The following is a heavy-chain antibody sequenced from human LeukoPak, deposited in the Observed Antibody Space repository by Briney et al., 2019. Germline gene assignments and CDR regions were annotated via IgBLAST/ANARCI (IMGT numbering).Heavy chain of an antibody. CDR3: ARGGWGNWYFAL. J-gene: IGHJ2*01. CDR1: GGSISSSSYY. Sequence: PSETLSLTCTVSGGSISSSSYYWDWIRQPPGKGLEWIGSIYYSGSTYYDPSLKSRVTISVDTSKNQFSLKLSSVTAADTAVYYCARGGWGNWYFALWGRGTLVTVSS. D-gene: IGHD6-19*01. CDR2: IYYSGST. V-gene: IGHV4-39*07.